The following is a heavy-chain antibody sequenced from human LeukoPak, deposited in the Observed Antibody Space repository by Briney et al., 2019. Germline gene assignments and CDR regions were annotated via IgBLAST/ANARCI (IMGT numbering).Heavy chain of an antibody. V-gene: IGHV4-34*01. CDR3: AARDILTGLHDY. Sequence: PSETLSLTCAVYGGSFSGYYWSWIRQPPGKGLEWIGEINHSGNTNYNPSLKSRVTISVDTSKNHFSLNLSSVTAADTAIYYCAARDILTGLHDYWGQGTLVTVSS. D-gene: IGHD3-9*01. J-gene: IGHJ4*02. CDR2: INHSGNT. CDR1: GGSFSGYY.